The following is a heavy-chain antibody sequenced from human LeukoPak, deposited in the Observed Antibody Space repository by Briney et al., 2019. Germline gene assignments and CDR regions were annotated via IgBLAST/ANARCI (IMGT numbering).Heavy chain of an antibody. D-gene: IGHD2-15*01. CDR2: ISGSGGST. V-gene: IGHV3-23*01. CDR1: GFTFSSYA. J-gene: IGHJ4*02. CDR3: AKDQEDIVVVVAATFDY. Sequence: GGSLTLSCAASGFTFSSYAMSGVRQAPGKGLEWVSAISGSGGSTYYADSVKGRFTISRDNSKNTLYLQMNSLRAEDTAVYYCAKDQEDIVVVVAATFDYWGQGTLVTVSS.